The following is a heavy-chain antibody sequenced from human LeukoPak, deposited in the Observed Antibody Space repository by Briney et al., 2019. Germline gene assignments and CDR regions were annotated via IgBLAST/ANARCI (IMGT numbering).Heavy chain of an antibody. Sequence: PGGSLRLSCAASGFTFSSYGMSWVRQAPGKGLELVSAISGSGGSTYYADSVKGRFTISRDNSKNTLYPQMNSLRAEDTVVYYCAKDSKSGSYYRWFDPWGQGTLVTVSS. J-gene: IGHJ5*02. CDR1: GFTFSSYG. V-gene: IGHV3-23*01. D-gene: IGHD1-26*01. CDR3: AKDSKSGSYYRWFDP. CDR2: ISGSGGST.